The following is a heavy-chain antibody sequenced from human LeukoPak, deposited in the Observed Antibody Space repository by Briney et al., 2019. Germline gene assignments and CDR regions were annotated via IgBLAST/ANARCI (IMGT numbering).Heavy chain of an antibody. CDR2: IYYSGTT. Sequence: PSETLSLTCTVSGGSISSYYWSWIRQPPEKGLEWIGYIYYSGTTNYNPSLKSRVTILVDTSKNQFSLNLSSVTAADTAVYYCARRGIAAAGYDYWGQGTLVTVSS. J-gene: IGHJ4*02. D-gene: IGHD6-13*01. CDR3: ARRGIAAAGYDY. CDR1: GGSISSYY. V-gene: IGHV4-59*08.